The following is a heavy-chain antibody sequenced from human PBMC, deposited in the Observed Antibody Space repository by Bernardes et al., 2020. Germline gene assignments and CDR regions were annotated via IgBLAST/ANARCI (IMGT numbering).Heavy chain of an antibody. CDR2: TRNKANSYTT. J-gene: IGHJ4*02. Sequence: GGSLRLSCAASGFTFSDHYMDWVRQAPGKGLEWVGRTRNKANSYTTEYAASVKGRFTISRDDSKNSLYLQMNSLKTEDTAVYYCARGGSGSYYSLGYWGQGTLVTVSS. CDR1: GFTFSDHY. V-gene: IGHV3-72*01. CDR3: ARGGSGSYYSLGY. D-gene: IGHD3-10*01.